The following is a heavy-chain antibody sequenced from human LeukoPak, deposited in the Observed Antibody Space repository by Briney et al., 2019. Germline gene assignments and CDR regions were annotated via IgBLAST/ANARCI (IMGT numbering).Heavy chain of an antibody. CDR3: ARGGRGIGQPLTPDY. D-gene: IGHD1-14*01. Sequence: PSETLSLTCTVSGGSISSYYWSWIRQPPGKGLEWIGYIYYSGSTNYNPSLKSRVTISVDTSKNQFSLKLSSVTAADTAVYYCARGGRGIGQPLTPDYWGQGTLVTVSS. J-gene: IGHJ4*02. CDR2: IYYSGST. V-gene: IGHV4-59*08. CDR1: GGSISSYY.